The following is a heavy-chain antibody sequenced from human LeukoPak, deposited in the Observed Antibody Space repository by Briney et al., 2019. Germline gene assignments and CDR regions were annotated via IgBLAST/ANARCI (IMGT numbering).Heavy chain of an antibody. Sequence: GGSLRLSCAASGFTFSSYSMNWVRQAPGKGLEWVSSISSSSSYIYYADSVKGRFTISRDNAKNSLYLQMNSLRAEDTAVYYCARGVLGAAYSGSYWVVDYWGQGTLVTVSS. CDR2: ISSSSSYI. J-gene: IGHJ4*02. CDR3: ARGVLGAAYSGSYWVVDY. V-gene: IGHV3-21*01. CDR1: GFTFSSYS. D-gene: IGHD1-26*01.